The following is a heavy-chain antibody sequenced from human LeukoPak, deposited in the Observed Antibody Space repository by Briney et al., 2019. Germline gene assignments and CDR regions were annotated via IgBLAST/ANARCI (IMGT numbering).Heavy chain of an antibody. CDR3: ARNRRGHTVVVTGFFDI. J-gene: IGHJ2*01. V-gene: IGHV4-4*07. D-gene: IGHD2-21*02. Sequence: PSETLSLTCIVSDGTISSYYWSWVRQSAGKGLEWLGHVDSSGSPTYNPSLDSRVTISVDKTKRQFYLQLRSVTAADTAVYYCARNRRGHTVVVTGFFDIWGRGTRVSVSS. CDR2: VDSSGSP. CDR1: DGTISSYY.